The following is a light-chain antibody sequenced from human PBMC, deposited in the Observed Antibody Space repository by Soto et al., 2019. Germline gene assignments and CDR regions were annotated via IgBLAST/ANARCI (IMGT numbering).Light chain of an antibody. CDR3: QQSYHTLPLT. V-gene: IGKV1-39*01. CDR2: AAS. CDR1: QSISNY. J-gene: IGKJ4*02. Sequence: DIQMTQSPSSLSASVGDRVTITCRASQSISNYLNWYQQKPGKAPKLLIYAASSLQSGVPSRFSGSGSGTDFTLTIISLQPEDFATYYCQQSYHTLPLTFGGGTKVEV.